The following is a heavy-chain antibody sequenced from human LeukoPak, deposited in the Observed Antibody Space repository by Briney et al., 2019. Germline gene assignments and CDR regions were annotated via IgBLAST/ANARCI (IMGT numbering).Heavy chain of an antibody. V-gene: IGHV3-23*01. Sequence: PGGSLRLSCVASGFTFSIYGMAWVRQAPGKGLEWVSAISGSGGSTYYADSVKGRFTISRDNSKNTLYLQMNSLRAEDTAVYYCAKHVYTESLRFLGWFDPWGQGTLVTVSS. J-gene: IGHJ5*02. D-gene: IGHD3-3*01. CDR3: AKHVYTESLRFLGWFDP. CDR1: GFTFSIYG. CDR2: ISGSGGST.